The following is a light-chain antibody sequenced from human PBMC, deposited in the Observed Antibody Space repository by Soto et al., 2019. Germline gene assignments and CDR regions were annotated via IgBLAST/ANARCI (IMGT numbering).Light chain of an antibody. V-gene: IGKV1-27*01. Sequence: DIQMTQSPSSLSASVGDRVTITCRASQGITNYLAWYQQKPGKVPKLLIYAASTLQSGVPSRFSGGGSGTVFTLTISSLQPEDVGTYYCQKYNSAPTWTFGQGTKVKIK. CDR2: AAS. J-gene: IGKJ1*01. CDR1: QGITNY. CDR3: QKYNSAPTWT.